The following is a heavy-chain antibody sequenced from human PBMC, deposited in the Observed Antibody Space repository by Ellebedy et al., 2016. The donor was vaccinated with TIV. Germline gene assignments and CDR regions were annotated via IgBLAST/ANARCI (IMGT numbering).Heavy chain of an antibody. CDR2: ISWNSGSI. CDR3: VKDKSVSGFSFWFFDL. CDR1: GFTFDDYA. D-gene: IGHD3-22*01. J-gene: IGHJ2*01. Sequence: GGSLRLSXAASGFTFDDYAMHWVRQAPGKGLEWVSGISWNSGSIDYADSVKGRFTISRDNAKDSLYLHMNSLRPEDTAFYYCVKDKSVSGFSFWFFDLWGRGTLVIVSS. V-gene: IGHV3-9*01.